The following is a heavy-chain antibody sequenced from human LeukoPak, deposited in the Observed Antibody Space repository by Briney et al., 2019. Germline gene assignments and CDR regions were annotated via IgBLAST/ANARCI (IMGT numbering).Heavy chain of an antibody. J-gene: IGHJ6*03. CDR1: GYTFTSYY. V-gene: IGHV1-2*02. CDR2: INPNSGGT. D-gene: IGHD5-18*01. Sequence: GASVKVSCKASGYTFTSYYMHWVRQAPGQGLEWMGWINPNSGGTNYAQKFQGRVTMTRDTSISTAYMELSRLRSDDTAVYYCARDTAMAILPEGYYYYYMDVWGKGTTVTVSS. CDR3: ARDTAMAILPEGYYYYYMDV.